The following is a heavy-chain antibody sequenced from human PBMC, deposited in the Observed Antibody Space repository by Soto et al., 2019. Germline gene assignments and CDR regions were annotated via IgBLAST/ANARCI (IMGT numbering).Heavy chain of an antibody. CDR3: AKDRTTESPAWFDP. Sequence: LRLSCAASGFTFSSFGMHWVRQAPGRGLEWVAVISNDGNYKYYPDSLKGRLTVSRDNSKNTLYLQMNGLRSEDTAFYYCAKDRTTESPAWFDPWGQGTLVTVSS. V-gene: IGHV3-30*18. J-gene: IGHJ5*02. CDR2: ISNDGNYK. D-gene: IGHD1-7*01. CDR1: GFTFSSFG.